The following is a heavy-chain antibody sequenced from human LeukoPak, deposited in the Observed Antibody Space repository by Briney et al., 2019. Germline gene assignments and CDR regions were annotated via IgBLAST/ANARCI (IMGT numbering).Heavy chain of an antibody. D-gene: IGHD6-6*01. CDR1: GFTFSSYS. V-gene: IGHV3-48*01. CDR2: ISSSSSTL. J-gene: IGHJ4*02. CDR3: ARDPLSIAAPWYFDY. Sequence: GGSLRLSCAASGFTFSSYSMNWVRQAPGKGLEWVSYISSSSSTLYYADSVKGRFTISRDNAKNSLYLQMNSLRAEDTAVYYCARDPLSIAAPWYFDYWGQGTLVTVSS.